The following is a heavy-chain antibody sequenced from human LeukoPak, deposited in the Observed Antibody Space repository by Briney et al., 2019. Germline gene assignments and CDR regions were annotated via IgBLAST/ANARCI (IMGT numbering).Heavy chain of an antibody. CDR1: GFTFSSYE. J-gene: IGHJ4*02. CDR2: ISSSGSTI. Sequence: PGGSLRLSCAASGFTFSSYEMNWVRQAPGKGLEWVSYISSSGSTIYYADSVKGRFTISRDNAKNSLYLQKNSLRAEDTAVYYCARDYDVSGSYGGWGQGTLVTVSS. CDR3: ARDYDVSGSYGG. D-gene: IGHD1-26*01. V-gene: IGHV3-48*03.